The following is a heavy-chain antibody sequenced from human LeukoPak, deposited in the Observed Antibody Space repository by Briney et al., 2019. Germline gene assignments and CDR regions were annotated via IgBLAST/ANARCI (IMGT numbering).Heavy chain of an antibody. V-gene: IGHV3-21*04. J-gene: IGHJ3*02. CDR3: ARTPSAFDI. Sequence: GGSLRLSCTASGFTCSTFGVNWVRQAPGKGLEWVSSISSGSSYIYYADSVKGRFIISRDNAKNSLYLQMNSLRAEDTAVYYCARTPSAFDIWGQGTMVTVSS. CDR1: GFTCSTFG. CDR2: ISSGSSYI.